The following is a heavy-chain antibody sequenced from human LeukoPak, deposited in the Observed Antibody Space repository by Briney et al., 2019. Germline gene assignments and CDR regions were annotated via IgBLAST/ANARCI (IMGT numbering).Heavy chain of an antibody. J-gene: IGHJ4*02. CDR3: ARHRTGNYYGSGSLNDY. Sequence: SETLSLTCSVSDDSITMYYWSWIRQPPGKGLEWIGYIYYSGSTNYNPSLKSRVTISEDTSKNQFSLKLSSVTAADTAVYYCARHRTGNYYGSGSLNDYWGQGTLVTVSS. D-gene: IGHD3-10*01. V-gene: IGHV4-59*08. CDR2: IYYSGST. CDR1: DDSITMYY.